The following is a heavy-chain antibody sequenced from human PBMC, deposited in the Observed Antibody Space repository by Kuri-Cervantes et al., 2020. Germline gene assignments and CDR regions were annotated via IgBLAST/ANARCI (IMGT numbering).Heavy chain of an antibody. D-gene: IGHD4-17*01. V-gene: IGHV3-9*01. Sequence: SLKISCAASGFTFDDYAMHWVRQAPGKGLEWVSGISWNSGSIGYADSVKGRFTISRDNSKNTLYLQMNSLRAEDTAVYYCARDYGDHPNYYYGMDVWGQGTTVTVSS. J-gene: IGHJ6*02. CDR3: ARDYGDHPNYYYGMDV. CDR2: ISWNSGSI. CDR1: GFTFDDYA.